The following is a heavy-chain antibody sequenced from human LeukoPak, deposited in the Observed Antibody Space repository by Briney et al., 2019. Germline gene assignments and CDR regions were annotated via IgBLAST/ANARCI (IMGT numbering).Heavy chain of an antibody. Sequence: KSGGSLRLSCAASGFTFSSYSMNWVRQAPGKGLEWVSSISSSSSCIYYADSVKGRFTISRDNAKNSLYLQMNSLRAEDTAVYYCARYPGYSYGPTDYWGQGTLVTVSS. J-gene: IGHJ4*02. CDR2: ISSSSSCI. V-gene: IGHV3-21*01. CDR1: GFTFSSYS. D-gene: IGHD5-18*01. CDR3: ARYPGYSYGPTDY.